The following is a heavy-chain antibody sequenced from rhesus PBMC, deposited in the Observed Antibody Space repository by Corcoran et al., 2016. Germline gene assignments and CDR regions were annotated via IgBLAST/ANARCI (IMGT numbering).Heavy chain of an antibody. CDR1: GASISSYW. V-gene: IGHV4-80*01. D-gene: IGHD3-28*01. CDR2: SNGNSGST. CDR3: ARGTSRLLQGYGLDS. J-gene: IGHJ6*01. Sequence: QVQLQESGPGLVKPSENLSPTCAVPGASISSYWWNWIRQPPGKGLEWMGESNGNSGSTTYNPSLKSRVTISKDASKNQFSLKLSSVTAADTAVYYCARGTSRLLQGYGLDSWGQGVVVTVSS.